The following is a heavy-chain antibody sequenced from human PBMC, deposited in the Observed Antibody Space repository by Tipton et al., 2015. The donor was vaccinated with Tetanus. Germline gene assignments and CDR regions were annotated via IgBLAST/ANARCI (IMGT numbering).Heavy chain of an antibody. J-gene: IGHJ4*02. CDR2: IYYSGST. D-gene: IGHD3-3*01. CDR3: ARANYNFPKKGPFDS. CDR1: GGSISSYY. Sequence: TLSLTCTVSGGSISSYYWSWIRQPPGKGLEWIGYIYYSGSTNYNPSLKSRVTISVDTSKNQFSLRLSSVAAADTAVYYCARANYNFPKKGPFDSWGQGTLVTVSS. V-gene: IGHV4-59*08.